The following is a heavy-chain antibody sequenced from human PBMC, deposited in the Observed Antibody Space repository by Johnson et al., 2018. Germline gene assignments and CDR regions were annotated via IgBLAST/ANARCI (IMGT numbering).Heavy chain of an antibody. J-gene: IGHJ6*03. Sequence: QVQLVQSGGGVVQPGRSLRLSCAASGFTFSNAWMNWVRQAPGKGLEWVAVVWYDGSERFYADSVKGRFTISRDNAKNSLYLQMNSLGAEDTAVYYCARFSPRLNARYYYLMDGWGKGTTVTVSS. CDR3: ARFSPRLNARYYYLMDG. CDR1: GFTFSNAW. V-gene: IGHV3-33*08. D-gene: IGHD3-16*01. CDR2: VWYDGSER.